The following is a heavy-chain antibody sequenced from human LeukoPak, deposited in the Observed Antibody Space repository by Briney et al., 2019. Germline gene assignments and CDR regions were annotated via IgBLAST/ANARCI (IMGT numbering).Heavy chain of an antibody. CDR2: IKQDGSEK. V-gene: IGHV3-7*01. CDR3: ARAIAVAGTGCFDY. J-gene: IGHJ4*02. CDR1: GFTFSSYW. D-gene: IGHD6-19*01. Sequence: GGSLRLSCAASGFTFSSYWMSWVRQAPGKGLEWVANIKQDGSEKYYVDSVKGRFTISRDNAKNSLYLQMNSLRAEDTAVYYCARAIAVAGTGCFDYWGQGTLVTVSS.